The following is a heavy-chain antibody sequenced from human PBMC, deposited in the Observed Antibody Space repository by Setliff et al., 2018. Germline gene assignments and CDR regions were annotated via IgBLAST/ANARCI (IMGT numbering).Heavy chain of an antibody. CDR3: ARGGTYRYFDY. CDR2: VFYNGAT. J-gene: IGHJ4*02. Sequence: PSETLSLTCNVSGASIRNFYWTWIRQPPGKGLEFIGYVFYNGATKYDPSLKSRVTMSVDTSKTQFSLKLNSMTTADTAVYYCARGGTYRYFDYWGQGALVTVSS. V-gene: IGHV4-59*01. CDR1: GASIRNFY.